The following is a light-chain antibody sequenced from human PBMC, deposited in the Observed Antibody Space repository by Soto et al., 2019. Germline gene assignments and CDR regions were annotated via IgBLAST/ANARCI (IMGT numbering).Light chain of an antibody. Sequence: DIQMTQSPSSLSASVGDRVTITCRASQSISSYLNWYQQKPGKAPKPLIYAASSLQSGVPSRFSGSGSGTDFPLTISSLQPEDFATYYCQQSYSTPITFGQGTRLEIK. CDR3: QQSYSTPIT. CDR2: AAS. J-gene: IGKJ5*01. V-gene: IGKV1-39*01. CDR1: QSISSY.